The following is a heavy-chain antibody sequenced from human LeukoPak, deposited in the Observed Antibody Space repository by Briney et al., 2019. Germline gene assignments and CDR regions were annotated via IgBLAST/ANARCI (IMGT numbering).Heavy chain of an antibody. V-gene: IGHV4-59*01. CDR3: ARSSSYGRDDY. Sequence: SETLSLTCTVSGGSISSYYWTWIRQPPGKGLERIGYIYYSGSTNYNPSLKSRVTISVDTSKNQFSLKLSSVTAADTAVYYCARSSSYGRDDYWGQGTLVTVSS. D-gene: IGHD5-18*01. CDR1: GGSISSYY. J-gene: IGHJ4*02. CDR2: IYYSGST.